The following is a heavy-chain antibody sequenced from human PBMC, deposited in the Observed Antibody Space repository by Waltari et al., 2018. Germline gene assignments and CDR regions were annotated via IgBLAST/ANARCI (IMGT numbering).Heavy chain of an antibody. J-gene: IGHJ6*03. V-gene: IGHV1-2*06. CDR1: GYRVHVDY. D-gene: IGHD3-3*01. Sequence: QEQLVQSGAEGKKPGDSVKVSCKACGYRVHVDYIHWVRTAPGQGLGWMGRIDPNTGDTNFAQKFEGRVTMTRATSISTVYMELSRLRSDDTAVYYCTRFIFGMVEGMDVWGKGTSVTVSS. CDR3: TRFIFGMVEGMDV. CDR2: IDPNTGDT.